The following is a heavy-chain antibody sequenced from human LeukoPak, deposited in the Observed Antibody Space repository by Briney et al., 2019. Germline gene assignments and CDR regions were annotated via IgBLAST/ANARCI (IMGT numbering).Heavy chain of an antibody. J-gene: IGHJ3*02. CDR2: VYDSGST. CDR1: GGSISGYY. V-gene: IGHV4-59*08. D-gene: IGHD2-21*01. Sequence: SETLSLTCTVSGGSISGYYWSWIRQFPGKELEWLGYVYDSGSTYYNPSLKSRVTISVDTSKNQFSLRLNSMTAADTAVYFCAKSRNATPKLWAFDMWGQGTMVTVSS. CDR3: AKSRNATPKLWAFDM.